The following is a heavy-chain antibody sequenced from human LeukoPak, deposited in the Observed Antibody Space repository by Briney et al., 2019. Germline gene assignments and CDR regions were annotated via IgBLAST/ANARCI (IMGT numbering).Heavy chain of an antibody. CDR3: ARGSFRYSGSYDAFDI. CDR1: GYTFTSYG. CDR2: ISAYNGNT. J-gene: IGHJ3*02. V-gene: IGHV1-18*01. Sequence: ASVKVSCKASGYTFTSYGISWVRQAPGQGLEWMGWISAYNGNTNYAQKLQGRVTMTTDTPTSTAYMELRSLRSDDTAVYYCARGSFRYSGSYDAFDIWGQGTMVTVSS. D-gene: IGHD1-26*01.